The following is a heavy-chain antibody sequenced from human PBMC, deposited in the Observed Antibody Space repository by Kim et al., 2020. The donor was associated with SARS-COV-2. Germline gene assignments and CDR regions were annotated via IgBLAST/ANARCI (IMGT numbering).Heavy chain of an antibody. V-gene: IGHV3-9*01. CDR2: ISWNSGSV. D-gene: IGHD3-10*01. Sequence: GGSLRLSCAASGFTFGDYAMHWVRQAPGKGLEWVSVISWNSGSVHYEDSVKGRFTISRDNARNSLYLQMNSLGVEDTALYYCAKDEDGSGPGYFQHWGQGTLVTVSS. CDR1: GFTFGDYA. CDR3: AKDEDGSGPGYFQH. J-gene: IGHJ1*01.